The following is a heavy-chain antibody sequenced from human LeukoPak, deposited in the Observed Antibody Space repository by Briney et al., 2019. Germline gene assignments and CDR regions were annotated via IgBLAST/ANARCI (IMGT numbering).Heavy chain of an antibody. V-gene: IGHV3-23*01. CDR3: ARRIAAAGTDYGMDV. Sequence: GGSLRLSCAASGFTFSSYAMNWVRQAPGKGLEWVSAISGGGGGTYYADSVKGRFTISRDNSKNTLYLQMNSLRAEDTAVYYCARRIAAAGTDYGMDVWGQGTTVTVSS. CDR1: GFTFSSYA. J-gene: IGHJ6*02. CDR2: ISGGGGGT. D-gene: IGHD6-13*01.